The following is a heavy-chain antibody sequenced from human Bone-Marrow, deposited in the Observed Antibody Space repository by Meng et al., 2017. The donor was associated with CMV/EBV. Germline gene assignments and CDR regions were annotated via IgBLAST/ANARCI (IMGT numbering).Heavy chain of an antibody. J-gene: IGHJ6*02. V-gene: IGHV3-48*03. Sequence: GGSLRLSCAASGFTFSSYEMNWVRQAPGKGLEWVSYISSSGSTIYYADSVKGRFTISRDNAENSLYLQMNSLRAEDTAVYYCATPFVVVPAAILGYYGMDVWGQGTTVTVSS. CDR1: GFTFSSYE. D-gene: IGHD2-2*02. CDR2: ISSSGSTI. CDR3: ATPFVVVPAAILGYYGMDV.